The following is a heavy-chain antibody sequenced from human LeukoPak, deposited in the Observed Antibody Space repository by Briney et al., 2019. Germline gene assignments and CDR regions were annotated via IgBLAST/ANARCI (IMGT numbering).Heavy chain of an antibody. CDR1: GGSISTSNYY. D-gene: IGHD3-10*01. V-gene: IGHV4-39*07. Sequence: SETLSLTCTVSGGSISTSNYYWGWIRQPPGKGLEWIGNIFYSGSTYYCPSLKRRLTISLDTSRTQFSLKLNSVTAADTAAYDCAKSNGYGLTDIWGQGTLVTPSS. J-gene: IGHJ3*02. CDR2: IFYSGST. CDR3: AKSNGYGLTDI.